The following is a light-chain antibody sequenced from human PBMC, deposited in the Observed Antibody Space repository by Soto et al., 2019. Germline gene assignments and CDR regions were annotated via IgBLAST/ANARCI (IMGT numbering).Light chain of an antibody. CDR1: QSITIW. V-gene: IGKV1-5*01. J-gene: IGKJ1*01. CDR2: DAS. Sequence: DIQMTQSPSTLSASVGDRVTITCRASQSITIWLAWYQQKPGKAPKLLIFDASSLESGVPSRFSGSGSGTEFTLTITSLQPDDFATYYGQHYNSYSWTFGQETKVEIK. CDR3: QHYNSYSWT.